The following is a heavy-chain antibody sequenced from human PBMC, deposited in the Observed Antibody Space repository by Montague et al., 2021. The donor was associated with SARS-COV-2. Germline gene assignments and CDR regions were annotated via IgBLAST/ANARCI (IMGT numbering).Heavy chain of an antibody. CDR3: AKVAGSHDTFDI. J-gene: IGHJ3*02. Sequence: SETLSLTCTVSGYSISSGYYWGWIRKFPGKGLEWIGSIYHSGTTYYNPSLKSRATISVDTSKNQFSLNLSSVTAADTAVYYCAKVAGSHDTFDIWGRGTMVTVSS. CDR1: GYSISSGYY. V-gene: IGHV4-38-2*02. D-gene: IGHD6-19*01. CDR2: IYHSGTT.